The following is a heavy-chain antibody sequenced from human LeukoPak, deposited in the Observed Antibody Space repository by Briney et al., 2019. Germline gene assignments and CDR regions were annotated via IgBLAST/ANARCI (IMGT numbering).Heavy chain of an antibody. CDR1: GFTFSSYA. CDR2: ISDSGGVT. CDR3: VKRNIGYDLYYFDY. V-gene: IGHV3-23*01. D-gene: IGHD5-12*01. J-gene: IGHJ4*02. Sequence: GDSLRLSCAASGFTFSSYAMSWVRLAPGEGLEWVSAISDSGGVTHYADSVKGRFTISRDNSKNTLYLQMNSLRAEDTAIYYCVKRNIGYDLYYFDYWGQGTLVTVSS.